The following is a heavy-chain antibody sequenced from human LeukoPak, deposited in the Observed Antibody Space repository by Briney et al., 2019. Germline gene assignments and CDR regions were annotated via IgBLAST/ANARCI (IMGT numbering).Heavy chain of an antibody. V-gene: IGHV3-23*01. Sequence: GGSLRLSCAASGFTFSSFAMSWVRQAPERGLEWVSSISGFAGSIYYADSVKGRFTISRDNSKNTLYLQMNSLRAEDTAVYYCAKESYGSGSHFDYWGQGTLVTVSS. D-gene: IGHD3-10*01. CDR1: GFTFSSFA. CDR2: ISGFAGSI. J-gene: IGHJ4*02. CDR3: AKESYGSGSHFDY.